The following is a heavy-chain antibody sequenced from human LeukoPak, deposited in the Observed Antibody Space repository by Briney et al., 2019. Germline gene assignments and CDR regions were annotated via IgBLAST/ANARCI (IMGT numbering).Heavy chain of an antibody. V-gene: IGHV4-59*12. Sequence: SETLSLTCTVSGGSISSDYWSWIRQPPGKGLEWIGYISNSGSTNYNPSLKSRVTISVDTSKNQFSLKLSSVTAADTAVYYCATYYYDSSGYYIGAFDIWGQGTMVTVSS. D-gene: IGHD3-22*01. CDR1: GGSISSDY. J-gene: IGHJ3*02. CDR3: ATYYYDSSGYYIGAFDI. CDR2: ISNSGST.